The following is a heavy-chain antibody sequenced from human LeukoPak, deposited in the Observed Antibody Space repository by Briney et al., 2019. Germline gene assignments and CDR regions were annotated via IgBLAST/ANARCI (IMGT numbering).Heavy chain of an antibody. J-gene: IGHJ4*02. CDR2: ISGSGGST. D-gene: IGHD3-22*01. V-gene: IGHV3-23*01. CDR3: AKDPYYDSSGYRYYFDY. Sequence: PGGSLRLSCAASGFTFSSYAMSWVRQAPGKGLEWVSSISGSGGSTYYADSVEGRFTISRDNSKNTLYLQMNSLRAEDTAVYYCAKDPYYDSSGYRYYFDYWGQGNLVTVSS. CDR1: GFTFSSYA.